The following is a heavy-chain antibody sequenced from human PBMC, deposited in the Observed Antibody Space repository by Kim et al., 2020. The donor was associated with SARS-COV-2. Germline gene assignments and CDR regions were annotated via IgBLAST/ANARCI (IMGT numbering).Heavy chain of an antibody. D-gene: IGHD6-19*01. V-gene: IGHV4-31*03. CDR1: GGSISSGGYY. CDR2: IYYSGST. J-gene: IGHJ5*02. CDR3: ARAPGQWLAGGDYWFDP. Sequence: SETLSLTCTVSGGSISSGGYYWSWIRQHPGKGLEWIGYIYYSGSTYYNPSLKSRVTISVDTSKNQFSQKLSSVTAADTAVYYCARAPGQWLAGGDYWFDPWGQGTLVTVSS.